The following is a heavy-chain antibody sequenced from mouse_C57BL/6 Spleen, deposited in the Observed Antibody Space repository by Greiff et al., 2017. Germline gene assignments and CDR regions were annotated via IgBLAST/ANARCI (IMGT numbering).Heavy chain of an antibody. J-gene: IGHJ3*01. CDR2: IHPNSGST. V-gene: IGHV1-64*01. CDR3: ASNSWFAY. Sequence: QVQLQQPGAELVKPGASVKLSCKASGYTFTSYWMHWVKQRPGQGLEWIGMIHPNSGSTNYNEKFNSKSTLPVDKSSSTAYMQLSSLTSEDSAVYYCASNSWFAYWGQGTLVTVSA. CDR1: GYTFTSYW.